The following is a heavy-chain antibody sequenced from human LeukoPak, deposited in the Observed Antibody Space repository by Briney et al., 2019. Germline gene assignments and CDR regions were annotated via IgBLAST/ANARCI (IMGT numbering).Heavy chain of an antibody. D-gene: IGHD2-2*01. J-gene: IGHJ4*02. CDR3: ARDPGRGYCSSTSCPPFDY. CDR1: GFTFSSYA. Sequence: PGRSLRLSCAASGFTFSSYAMHWVRQAPGKGLEWVAVISYDGSNKYYADSVKGRFTISRDNSKNTLYLQMNSLRAEDTAVYYCARDPGRGYCSSTSCPPFDYWGQGTLVTVSS. V-gene: IGHV3-30-3*01. CDR2: ISYDGSNK.